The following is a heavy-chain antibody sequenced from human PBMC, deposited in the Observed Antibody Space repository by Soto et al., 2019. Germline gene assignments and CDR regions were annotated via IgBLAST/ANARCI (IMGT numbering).Heavy chain of an antibody. CDR1: VFTFSSYA. V-gene: IGHV3-23*01. J-gene: IGHJ4*02. Sequence: PGGSLRLSCAASVFTFSSYAMSWVRQAPGKGLDLVSAIIGSGGSTYYSASVKGRFPISRENSKNPLYLQMNSLRAEDTPVYYCANRAPGHSSGYSHRYRRQGTLVTVSS. D-gene: IGHD3-22*01. CDR3: ANRAPGHSSGYSHRY. CDR2: IIGSGGST.